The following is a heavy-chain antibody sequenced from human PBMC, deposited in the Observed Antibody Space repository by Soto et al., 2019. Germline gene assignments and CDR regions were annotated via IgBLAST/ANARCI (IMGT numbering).Heavy chain of an antibody. V-gene: IGHV3-15*07. CDR1: DFILSDAW. Sequence: EVQLEESGGGLIKPGESLTLSCAASDFILSDAWMKWVRQAPGKGLEWVGRIKSKAHGGTTDYAAPLKGRFTILRDDSKNTLYLQMNSLQTEDTAMYYCASSLDSSGLRRYDYWGQGALVTVSS. CDR2: IKSKAHGGTT. J-gene: IGHJ4*02. D-gene: IGHD3-22*01. CDR3: ASSLDSSGLRRYDY.